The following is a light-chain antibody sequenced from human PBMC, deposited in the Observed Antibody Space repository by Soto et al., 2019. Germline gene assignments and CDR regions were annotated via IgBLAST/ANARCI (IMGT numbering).Light chain of an antibody. CDR2: KAS. V-gene: IGKV1-5*03. CDR3: QQYNSYSVT. CDR1: QSISSW. J-gene: IGKJ1*01. Sequence: DIQMTQSPSTLSASVGDRVTITCRASQSISSWLAWYQQKPGKAPNLLIYKASSLESGVPSRFSGSGSGTEFTLTISSLQPVDFATYYCQQYNSYSVTFGQGTKVEIK.